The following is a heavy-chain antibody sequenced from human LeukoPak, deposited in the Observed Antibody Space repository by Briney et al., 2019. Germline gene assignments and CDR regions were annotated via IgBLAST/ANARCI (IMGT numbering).Heavy chain of an antibody. V-gene: IGHV3-21*01. CDR2: ISSGSSYI. Sequence: GGSLRLSCAASGFTFSSYSMNWGCHAPGEGLEWVSSISSGSSYIYYAGSVKGRFTIARDNAKNSLYLQMNSLRAEDTAVYYCAGELHTLRYFDWLLSPVDAFDIWGQGTMVTVSS. J-gene: IGHJ3*02. D-gene: IGHD3-9*01. CDR3: AGELHTLRYFDWLLSPVDAFDI. CDR1: GFTFSSYS.